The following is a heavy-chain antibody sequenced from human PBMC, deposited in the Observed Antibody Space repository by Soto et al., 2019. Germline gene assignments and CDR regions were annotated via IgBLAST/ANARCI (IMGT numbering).Heavy chain of an antibody. Sequence: QVQLVQSGAEVKKPGASVKVSCKASGYTFTSYGISWVRQAPGQGLEWMGWISAYNGNTKYAQKLQGRVTMTTDTPTSTAYMELRSLTSDDTAVYYCARDLGGSYYAPVDYWGQGTLVTVSS. CDR2: ISAYNGNT. J-gene: IGHJ4*02. CDR1: GYTFTSYG. CDR3: ARDLGGSYYAPVDY. D-gene: IGHD1-26*01. V-gene: IGHV1-18*01.